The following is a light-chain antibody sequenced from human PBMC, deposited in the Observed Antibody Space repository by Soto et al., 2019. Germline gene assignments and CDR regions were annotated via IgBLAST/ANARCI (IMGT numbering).Light chain of an antibody. V-gene: IGKV3-20*01. Sequence: EIVLTQSPGTLSLAPGERATLSCRASQSVSSYYLAWYQQKPGQAPRLLIYGASSRATDIPDRFSGSGSGTDFTLTISRLEPEDFAVYYCQQYGTSPRPYTFGPGTKLEIK. CDR1: QSVSSYY. J-gene: IGKJ2*01. CDR3: QQYGTSPRPYT. CDR2: GAS.